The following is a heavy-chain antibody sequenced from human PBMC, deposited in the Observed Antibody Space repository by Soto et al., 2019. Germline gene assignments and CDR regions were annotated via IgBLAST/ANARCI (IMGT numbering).Heavy chain of an antibody. CDR2: INAGNGNT. D-gene: IGHD1-26*01. V-gene: IGHV1-3*01. Sequence: ASVTVSCKASGYTFTSCAIHWVRQAPGQRLEWMGWINAGNGNTKYSQKFQGRFTISRDTSNGIAYLQMNSLNIEDSAVYYCSGAESTDTAYFSLYWGKGTPGT. CDR1: GYTFTSCA. CDR3: SGAESTDTAYFSLY. J-gene: IGHJ4*02.